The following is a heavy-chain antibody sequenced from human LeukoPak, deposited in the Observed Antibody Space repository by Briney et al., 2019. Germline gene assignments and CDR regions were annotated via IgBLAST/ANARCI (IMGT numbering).Heavy chain of an antibody. CDR3: ARSIALAGTFDY. Sequence: GGSLRLSCAASGFTVSSDYMSWVRQAPGKGLEWVSVIYSGGNTYHADSVNGRFTISRDNSKNTLYLQMNSLRAEDTAVYYCARSIALAGTFDYWGRGTLVTVSS. CDR2: IYSGGNT. D-gene: IGHD6-19*01. J-gene: IGHJ4*02. V-gene: IGHV3-66*01. CDR1: GFTVSSDY.